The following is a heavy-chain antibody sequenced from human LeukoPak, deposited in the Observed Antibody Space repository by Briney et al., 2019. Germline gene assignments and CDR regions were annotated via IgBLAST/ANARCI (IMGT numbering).Heavy chain of an antibody. CDR2: TSGSGGST. Sequence: GGSLRLSCAASGFTFSSYAMSWVRQAQGKGLEWVSATSGSGGSTYYADAVKGRFTISRDNYKNTLYLQMNSLRAEDTAVYYCAKGGAYYYDSSGYVHWGQGTLVTVSS. CDR3: AKGGAYYYDSSGYVH. D-gene: IGHD3-22*01. CDR1: GFTFSSYA. V-gene: IGHV3-23*01. J-gene: IGHJ4*02.